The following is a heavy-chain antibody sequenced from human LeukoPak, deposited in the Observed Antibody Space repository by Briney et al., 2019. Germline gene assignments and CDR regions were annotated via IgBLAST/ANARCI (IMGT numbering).Heavy chain of an antibody. CDR2: TSSSDAGT. J-gene: IGHJ4*02. CDR3: AKAPVTSCRGAYCYPFDS. CDR1: GFNFRSYA. D-gene: IGHD2-21*01. Sequence: GGSLRLSCAASGFNFRSYAMNWVRQTPGKGLEWVAATSSSDAGTYHADSVRGRFTISRDNSKNTLYLQMNSLRAEDAAVYFCAKAPVTSCRGAYCYPFDSWGQGTLVTVSS. V-gene: IGHV3-23*01.